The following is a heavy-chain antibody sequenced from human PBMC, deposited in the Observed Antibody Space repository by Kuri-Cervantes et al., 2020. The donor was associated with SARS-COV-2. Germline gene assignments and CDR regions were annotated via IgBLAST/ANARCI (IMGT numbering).Heavy chain of an antibody. J-gene: IGHJ6*02. D-gene: IGHD4-11*01. CDR2: IKSKTDGGTT. CDR1: GFTFIKYA. V-gene: IGHV3-15*07. Sequence: GGSLRLSCAASGFTFIKYAMNWVRQGPGKGLEWVGRIKSKTDGGTTDYAAPVKGRFTISRDNAKNSLYLQMNSLRAEDTAVYYCAREFRYSNYVLHYYYYGMDVWGQGTTVTVSS. CDR3: AREFRYSNYVLHYYYYGMDV.